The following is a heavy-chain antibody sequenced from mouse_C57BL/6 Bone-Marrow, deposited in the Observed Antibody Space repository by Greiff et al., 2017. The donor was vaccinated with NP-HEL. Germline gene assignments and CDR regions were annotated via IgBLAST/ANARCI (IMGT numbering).Heavy chain of an antibody. CDR2: IYPRSGNT. V-gene: IGHV1-81*01. CDR3: AREGVPSLTAVRRGNAMDY. D-gene: IGHD1-1*01. Sequence: VQLQESGAELARPGASVKLSCKASGYTFTSYGISWVKQRTGQGLEWIGEIYPRSGNTYYNEKFKGKDTLTADKSSSTAYMELRSLTSEDSAVYFCAREGVPSLTAVRRGNAMDYWGQGTSVTVSS. CDR1: GYTFTSYG. J-gene: IGHJ4*01.